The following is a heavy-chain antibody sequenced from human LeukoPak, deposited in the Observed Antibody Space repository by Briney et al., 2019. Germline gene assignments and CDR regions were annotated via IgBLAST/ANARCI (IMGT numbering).Heavy chain of an antibody. CDR3: ARQNDFRLDY. CDR2: IYPGDSDT. CDR1: GYTFSSYW. D-gene: IGHD3-3*01. V-gene: IGHV5-51*01. J-gene: IGHJ4*02. Sequence: PGGSLSVSCTGSGYTFSSYWIGWVRQMPGKGLEWMGIIYPGDSDTRYSPSLQGQVTISVDTSIGTAYLQWSSLKASDTAIYYCARQNDFRLDYWGQGTLVTVSS.